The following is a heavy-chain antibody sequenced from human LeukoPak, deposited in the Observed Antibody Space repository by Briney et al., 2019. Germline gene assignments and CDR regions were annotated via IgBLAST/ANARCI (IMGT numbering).Heavy chain of an antibody. J-gene: IGHJ4*02. Sequence: SETPSLTCTVSGGSISSYYWSWIRQPPGKGLEWIGYIYYSGSTNYNPSLKSRVTISVDTSKNQFSLKVSSVTAADTAVYYCARVDSSGLSADYWGQGTLVTVSS. D-gene: IGHD3-22*01. V-gene: IGHV4-59*01. CDR2: IYYSGST. CDR1: GGSISSYY. CDR3: ARVDSSGLSADY.